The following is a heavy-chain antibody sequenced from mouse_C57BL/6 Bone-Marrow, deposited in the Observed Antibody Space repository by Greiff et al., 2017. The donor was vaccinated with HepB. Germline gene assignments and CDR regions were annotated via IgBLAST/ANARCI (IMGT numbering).Heavy chain of an antibody. Sequence: VQLQQPGAELVKPGASVKLSCKASGYTFTSYWMQWVKQRPGQGLEWIGEIDPSDSYTNYNQKFKGKATLTVDTSSSTAYMQLNSLTSEDSAVYYCARNSTGAMDYWGQGTSVTVSS. D-gene: IGHD2-5*01. CDR1: GYTFTSYW. CDR2: IDPSDSYT. V-gene: IGHV1-50*01. J-gene: IGHJ4*01. CDR3: ARNSTGAMDY.